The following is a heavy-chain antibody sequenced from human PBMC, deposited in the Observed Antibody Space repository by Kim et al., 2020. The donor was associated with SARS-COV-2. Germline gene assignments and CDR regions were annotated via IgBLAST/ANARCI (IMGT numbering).Heavy chain of an antibody. V-gene: IGHV4-59*01. J-gene: IGHJ3*02. Sequence: NYTPSRKSRVPISVDTSKNQFSLKLSSVTAADTAVYYCARVTSGSYDAFDIWGQGTMVTVSS. D-gene: IGHD1-26*01. CDR3: ARVTSGSYDAFDI.